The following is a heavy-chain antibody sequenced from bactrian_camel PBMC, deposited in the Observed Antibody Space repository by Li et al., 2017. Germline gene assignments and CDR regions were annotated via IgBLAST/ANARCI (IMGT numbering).Heavy chain of an antibody. Sequence: VQLVESGGGLVQPGGSLRLSCAASGFTFSSYAVSWVRQAPGKGLEWVSAINSGGGTTYYGDSVKGRFTISRDNAKNTEYLQLNSLKTEDTAMYYCANDLIYNDYVWTFSYWGQGTQVTVS. V-gene: IGHV3S40*01. CDR3: ANDLIYNDYVWTFSY. J-gene: IGHJ6*01. D-gene: IGHD4*01. CDR1: GFTFSSYA. CDR2: INSGGGTT.